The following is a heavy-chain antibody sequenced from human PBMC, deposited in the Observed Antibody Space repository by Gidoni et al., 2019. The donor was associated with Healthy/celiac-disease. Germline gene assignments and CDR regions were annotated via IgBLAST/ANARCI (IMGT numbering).Heavy chain of an antibody. D-gene: IGHD2-2*01. V-gene: IGHV1-2*06. CDR3: ARSPGPAATNWFDP. CDR1: GSTFTGYY. Sequence: QVQLVQSGAEVKKPGASVKVSGKASGSTFTGYYRHWVRQAPGQGLEWIGRINPNSGGTNLAQKFPGRVTMPRDTSLSPAYMELRRLRSDDPAVYYCARSPGPAATNWFDPWGQGTLVTVSS. CDR2: INPNSGGT. J-gene: IGHJ5*02.